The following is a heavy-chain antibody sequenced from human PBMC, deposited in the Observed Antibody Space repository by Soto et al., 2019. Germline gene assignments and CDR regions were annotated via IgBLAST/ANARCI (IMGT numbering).Heavy chain of an antibody. CDR2: INPNSGGT. CDR3: ARARYCSSTSCQGAYYYGMDV. CDR1: GYTFTGYY. V-gene: IGHV1-2*04. D-gene: IGHD2-2*01. J-gene: IGHJ6*02. Sequence: ASVKVSCKASGYTFTGYYMHWVRQAPGQGREWMGWINPNSGGTNYAQKFQGWVTMTRDTSISTAYMELSRLRSDDTAVYYCARARYCSSTSCQGAYYYGMDVWGQGXTVTVSS.